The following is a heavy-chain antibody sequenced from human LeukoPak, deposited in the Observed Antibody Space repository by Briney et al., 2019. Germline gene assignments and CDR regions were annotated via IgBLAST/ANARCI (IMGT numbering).Heavy chain of an antibody. CDR1: GFTFSSYA. V-gene: IGHV3-64*01. J-gene: IGHJ4*02. CDR3: ARGGVVVPAAIPGRYYFDY. CDR2: ISSNGGST. Sequence: GGSLRLPCAASGFTFSSYAMHWVRQAPGKGLEYVSAISSNGGSTYYANSVKGRFTISRDNSKNTLYLQIGSLRAEDMAVYYCARGGVVVPAAIPGRYYFDYWGQGTLVTVSS. D-gene: IGHD2-2*02.